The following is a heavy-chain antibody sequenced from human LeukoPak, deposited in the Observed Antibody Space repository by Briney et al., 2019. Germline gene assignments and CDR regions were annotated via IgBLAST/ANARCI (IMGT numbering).Heavy chain of an antibody. Sequence: SETLSLTCTVSGGSISNYCWSWIRQPAGKGLEWIGRIYTSGSTNYNPSLKSRVTMSVDTSKNQFSLKLSSVTAADTAVYYCARDSRLGQQLDSFDYWGQGTLVTVSS. V-gene: IGHV4-4*07. CDR2: IYTSGST. D-gene: IGHD6-13*01. CDR1: GGSISNYC. J-gene: IGHJ4*02. CDR3: ARDSRLGQQLDSFDY.